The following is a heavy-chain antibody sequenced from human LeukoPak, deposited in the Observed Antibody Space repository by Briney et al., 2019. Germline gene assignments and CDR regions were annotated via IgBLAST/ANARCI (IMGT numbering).Heavy chain of an antibody. CDR1: GFSFSDYY. D-gene: IGHD4-11*01. J-gene: IGHJ6*03. CDR2: SSGSGSTT. V-gene: IGHV3-11*04. CDR3: ARDATTTVGWVYMDV. Sequence: GGSLRLSCAASGFSFSDYYMSWIRQAPGKGLEWVSYSSGSGSTTYYADSVKGRFTISRDNAKNSLYLQMNSLRVEDTALYYCARDATTTVGWVYMDVWGKGTAVTIS.